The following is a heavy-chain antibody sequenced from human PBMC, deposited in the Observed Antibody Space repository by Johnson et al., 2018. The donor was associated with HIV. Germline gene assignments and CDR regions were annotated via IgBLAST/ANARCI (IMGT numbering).Heavy chain of an antibody. D-gene: IGHD6-6*01. CDR2: ISYDGSNK. Sequence: QVQLVESGGGVVQPGRSLRLSCAASGFTFSSYAMHWVRQAPGKGLEWVAVISYDGSNKYYADSVKGRLTISRHNSQNTLYLQMNSLRAEDTAVYYCARASVSSPRYSSSSDDAFDIWGQGTMVTVSS. CDR1: GFTFSSYA. J-gene: IGHJ3*02. V-gene: IGHV3-30*04. CDR3: ARASVSSPRYSSSSDDAFDI.